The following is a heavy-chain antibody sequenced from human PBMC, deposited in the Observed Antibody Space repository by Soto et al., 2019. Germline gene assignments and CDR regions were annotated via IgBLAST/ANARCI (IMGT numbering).Heavy chain of an antibody. CDR3: ASRARITMVRGEVEYCYY. CDR1: GGTFSSYA. D-gene: IGHD3-10*01. V-gene: IGHV1-69*06. Sequence: QVQLVQSGAEVKKPGSSVKVSCKASGGTFSSYAISLLRQAPGQGLEWMGGIIPIFGTANYAQKFQGRVTITADKSTSTASMELSSLRSEDTAVYYCASRARITMVRGEVEYCYYWGQGTLVTVSS. CDR2: IIPIFGTA. J-gene: IGHJ4*02.